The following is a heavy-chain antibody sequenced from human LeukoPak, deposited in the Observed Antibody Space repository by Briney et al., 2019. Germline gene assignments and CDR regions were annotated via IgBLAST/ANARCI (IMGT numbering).Heavy chain of an antibody. D-gene: IGHD3-3*01. CDR1: GGSISSYY. CDR3: AGTYYDFWSGYPRANNWFDP. J-gene: IGHJ5*02. V-gene: IGHV4-59*04. CDR2: IYYSGST. Sequence: SETLSLTCTVSGGSISSYYWSWIRQPPGKGLEWIGYIYYSGSTYYNPSLKSRVTISVDTSKNQFSLKLSSVTAADTAVYYCAGTYYDFWSGYPRANNWFDPWGQGTLVTVSS.